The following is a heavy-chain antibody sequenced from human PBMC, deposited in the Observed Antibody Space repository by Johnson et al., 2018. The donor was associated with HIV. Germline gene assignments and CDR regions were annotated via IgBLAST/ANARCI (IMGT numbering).Heavy chain of an antibody. D-gene: IGHD3-10*01. V-gene: IGHV3-23*04. Sequence: VQLVESGGSLLQPGGSLRLSCAASGFTFSTNAMSWVRQAPGKGLEWVSGISDSGGRTDYADSVKGRFSISRDNSKNTLYLQMNSLRAEDTAVYYCAVEGAGNPDGFDIGGQGTTVTVSS. J-gene: IGHJ3*02. CDR1: GFTFSTNA. CDR2: ISDSGGRT. CDR3: AVEGAGNPDGFDI.